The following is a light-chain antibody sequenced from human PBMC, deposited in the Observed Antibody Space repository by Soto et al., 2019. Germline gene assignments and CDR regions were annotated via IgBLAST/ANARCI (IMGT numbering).Light chain of an antibody. V-gene: IGKV3-15*01. Sequence: EIVMTQSPATLSVSPGERATLSCRASQSVSSNLAWYQQKPGQAPRRLIYGASTRATGIPARFSGSGSGTEFTLTISSLQSEDFAVYYWQQYNNWPPLKVGGGTKVDSK. CDR3: QQYNNWPPLK. CDR1: QSVSSN. CDR2: GAS. J-gene: IGKJ4*02.